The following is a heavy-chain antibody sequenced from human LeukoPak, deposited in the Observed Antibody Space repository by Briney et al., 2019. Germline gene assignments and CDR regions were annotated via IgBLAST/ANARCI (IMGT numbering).Heavy chain of an antibody. D-gene: IGHD5-24*01. CDR2: IYTSGST. Sequence: PSETLSLTCTVSGCSISSYYWSWIRQAPGKGLEWIGYIYTSGSTNYNPSLKSRVTISVDTSKNQFSLKLSSVTAADTAVYYCARGRWLQFHPFDYWGQGTLVTVSS. CDR1: GCSISSYY. J-gene: IGHJ4*02. V-gene: IGHV4-4*09. CDR3: ARGRWLQFHPFDY.